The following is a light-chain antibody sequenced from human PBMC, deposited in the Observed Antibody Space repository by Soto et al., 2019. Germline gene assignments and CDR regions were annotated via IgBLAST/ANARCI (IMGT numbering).Light chain of an antibody. V-gene: IGKV3-20*01. CDR2: STS. CDR1: QSVDGTF. Sequence: EIVLTQSPGTLSLSPGERATLSCRASQSVDGTFLARYLQKPGQTPRLLIYSTSSRATGVPDRFSGSGSGTDFTLTISRLEPEDFAVYYCQQYGSTPFTFGPGTKVDVK. CDR3: QQYGSTPFT. J-gene: IGKJ3*01.